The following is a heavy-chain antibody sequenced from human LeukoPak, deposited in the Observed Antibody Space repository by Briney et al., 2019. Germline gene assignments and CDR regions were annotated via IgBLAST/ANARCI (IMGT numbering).Heavy chain of an antibody. Sequence: SETLSLTCTVSGGPIGSFYWSWIRQPPGKGLEWIAYIYYDGRAIYNPSLKSRVTISIDTSRKQFSLKVTSVTAADTAVYYCAGYSDSSVDYWGPGTLVIVSP. CDR2: IYYDGRA. CDR1: GGPIGSFY. D-gene: IGHD6-6*01. CDR3: AGYSDSSVDY. J-gene: IGHJ4*02. V-gene: IGHV4-59*01.